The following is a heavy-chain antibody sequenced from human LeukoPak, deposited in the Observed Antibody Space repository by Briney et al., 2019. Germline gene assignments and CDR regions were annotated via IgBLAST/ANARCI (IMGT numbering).Heavy chain of an antibody. CDR1: GFTFSTYA. D-gene: IGHD3-9*01. CDR2: IRYDGSNK. V-gene: IGHV3-30*02. Sequence: GRSLRLSCAASGFTFSTYALHWVRQAPGKGLEWVAFIRYDGSNKYYADSVKGRFTISRDNSKNTLYLQMNSLRAEDTAEYYCAKDKVLRYFDWLFDLDYWGQGTLVTVSS. J-gene: IGHJ4*02. CDR3: AKDKVLRYFDWLFDLDY.